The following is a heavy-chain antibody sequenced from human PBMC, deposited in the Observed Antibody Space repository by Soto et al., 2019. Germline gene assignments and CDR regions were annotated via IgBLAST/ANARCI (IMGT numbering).Heavy chain of an antibody. CDR2: ISAYNGNT. D-gene: IGHD6-13*01. V-gene: IGHV1-18*01. CDR1: GYTFTSYG. Sequence: ASVKVSCKASGYTFTSYGISWVRQAPGQGLEWMGWISAYNGNTNYAQKLQGRVTMTRDTSISTAYMELSRLRSDDTAVYYCARGGIDAWYYYGMDVWGQGTTVTVSS. CDR3: ARGGIDAWYYYGMDV. J-gene: IGHJ6*02.